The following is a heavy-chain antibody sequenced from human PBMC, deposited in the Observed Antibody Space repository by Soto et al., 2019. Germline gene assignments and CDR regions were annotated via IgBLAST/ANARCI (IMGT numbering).Heavy chain of an antibody. D-gene: IGHD1-26*01. J-gene: IGHJ4*02. CDR3: AALVGAYYFDY. Sequence: GGSLRLSCAASGFTVSSNYMSWVRQAPGKGLEWVSLMYSSGNTLYADSVKGRFTISRDKSKNTLFLQMNSLRADDTAVYYCAALVGAYYFDYWGQGTLVTVSS. CDR1: GFTVSSNY. V-gene: IGHV3-53*01. CDR2: MYSSGNT.